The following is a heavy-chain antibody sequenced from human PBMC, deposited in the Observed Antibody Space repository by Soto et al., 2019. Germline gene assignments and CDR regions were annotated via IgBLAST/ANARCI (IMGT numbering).Heavy chain of an antibody. V-gene: IGHV4-34*01. J-gene: IGHJ6*03. D-gene: IGHD6-6*01. Sequence: SETLSLTCAVYGGSFSGYYWSWILQPPGKGLEWIGEINHSGSTNYNPSLKSRVTISVDTSKNQFSLKLSSVTAADTAVYYCARGLDSSSFRNYYYMDVWGKGTTVTASS. CDR1: GGSFSGYY. CDR2: INHSGST. CDR3: ARGLDSSSFRNYYYMDV.